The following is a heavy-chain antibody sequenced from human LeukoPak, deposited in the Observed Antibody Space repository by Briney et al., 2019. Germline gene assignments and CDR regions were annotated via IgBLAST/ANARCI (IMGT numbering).Heavy chain of an antibody. CDR3: AGQTTPHPDYDILTGSGWFDP. V-gene: IGHV3-30*04. D-gene: IGHD3-9*01. CDR2: ISHDGSNR. J-gene: IGHJ5*02. CDR1: GFDFSSYV. Sequence: GRSLRLSCAASGFDFSSYVMHWVRQAPGKGLEWVAVISHDGSNRYYADSVKGRFTISRDNSVNTLDLQMNSLGGEDTAMYYCAGQTTPHPDYDILTGSGWFDPWGQGTLVTVSS.